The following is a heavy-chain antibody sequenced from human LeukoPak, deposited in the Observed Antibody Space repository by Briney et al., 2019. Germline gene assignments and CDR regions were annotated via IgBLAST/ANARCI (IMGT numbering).Heavy chain of an antibody. CDR2: IYYSGST. J-gene: IGHJ4*02. Sequence: PSETLSLTCTVSGGSISSSSYYWGWIRQPPGKGLEWIGSIYYSGSTYYNPSLKSRVTISVDTSKNQFSLKLSSVTAADTAVYYCARLLKYDFWSGYTVFDYWGQGTLVTVSS. CDR3: ARLLKYDFWSGYTVFDY. V-gene: IGHV4-39*01. CDR1: GGSISSSSYY. D-gene: IGHD3-3*01.